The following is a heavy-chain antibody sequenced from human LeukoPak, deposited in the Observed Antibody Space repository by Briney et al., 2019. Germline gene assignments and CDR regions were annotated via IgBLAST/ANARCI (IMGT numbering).Heavy chain of an antibody. Sequence: SETLSLTCTVFGDSVTGYFLNWVRQPPGKGLEWIGHIYKIGTTNYNPSLKSRLTISADTSKNLFSLQLRSVTAADTAVYYCVIGVGCQPDYWGQGTTVTVSS. CDR3: VIGVGCQPDY. CDR1: GDSVTGYF. V-gene: IGHV4-59*02. J-gene: IGHJ4*03. D-gene: IGHD2-8*01. CDR2: IYKIGTT.